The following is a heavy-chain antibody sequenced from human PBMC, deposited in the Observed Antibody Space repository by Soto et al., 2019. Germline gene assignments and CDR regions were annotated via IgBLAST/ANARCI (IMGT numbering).Heavy chain of an antibody. D-gene: IGHD6-13*01. V-gene: IGHV1-46*01. CDR3: ARDWWGEQKLVFFVFNI. CDR2: INPSGGST. J-gene: IGHJ3*02. CDR1: GYTFTSYY. Sequence: ASVKVSCKASGYTFTSYYMHWVRQAPGQGLEWMGIINPSGGSTSYAQKFQGRVTMTRDTSTSTVYMELSSLRSEDTAVYYCARDWWGEQKLVFFVFNIWAKGKRATVS.